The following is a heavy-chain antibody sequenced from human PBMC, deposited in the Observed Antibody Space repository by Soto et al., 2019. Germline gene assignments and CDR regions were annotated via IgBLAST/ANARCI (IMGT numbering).Heavy chain of an antibody. CDR1: GFTFSSYG. CDR3: AKDWGHKSRARYFDY. V-gene: IGHV3-30*18. Sequence: QVQLVESGGGVVQPGRSLRLSCAASGFTFSSYGMHWVRQAPGKGLEWVAVISYDGSNKYYADSVKGRFTISRDNSKNTLYLQMNSLRAEDTAVYYWAKDWGHKSRARYFDYWGQGTLVTVSS. J-gene: IGHJ4*02. CDR2: ISYDGSNK. D-gene: IGHD3-16*01.